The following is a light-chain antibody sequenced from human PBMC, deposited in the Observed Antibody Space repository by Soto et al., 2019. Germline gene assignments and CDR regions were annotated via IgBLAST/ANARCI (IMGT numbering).Light chain of an antibody. CDR1: SSDVGGYNF. V-gene: IGLV2-8*01. CDR2: EVS. Sequence: QSALTQPPSASGSPGQSVTISCTGTSSDVGGYNFVSWYQQHPGKAPKFMIYEVSKRPSGVPDRFSGSKSGNTASLTVSGLQAEDEADYYCSSYAGGIKWVFGGGTKSPS. CDR3: SSYAGGIKWV. J-gene: IGLJ3*02.